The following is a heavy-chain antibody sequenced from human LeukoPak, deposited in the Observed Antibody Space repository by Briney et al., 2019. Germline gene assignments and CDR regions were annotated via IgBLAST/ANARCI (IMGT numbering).Heavy chain of an antibody. D-gene: IGHD4-17*01. Sequence: GGSLRLSCAASGFTFSSYALHWVRQAPGKGLEWVAVISYDGSNKYYADSVKGRFTISRDNSKNTLYLQMNSLRPDDTALYYCARDPYGAYYFDYWGQGTLVTVSS. J-gene: IGHJ4*02. CDR2: ISYDGSNK. CDR3: ARDPYGAYYFDY. V-gene: IGHV3-30*04. CDR1: GFTFSSYA.